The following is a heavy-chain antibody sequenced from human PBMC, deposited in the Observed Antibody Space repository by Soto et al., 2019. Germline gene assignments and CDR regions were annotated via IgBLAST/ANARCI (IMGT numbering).Heavy chain of an antibody. CDR3: ARGSSIAGLYYVLAV. V-gene: IGHV4-31*03. CDR2: NYYSGIT. CDR1: GGSISSGGYY. D-gene: IGHD6-6*01. Sequence: TSETLSLTCTVSGGSISSGGYYWTWIRQHPGKGLEWIGYNYYSGITYYNPSLKSRVTISLDTSKNQFSLKLSSVTAADTAVYYCARGSSIAGLYYVLAVWGQGTTVPVSS. J-gene: IGHJ6*02.